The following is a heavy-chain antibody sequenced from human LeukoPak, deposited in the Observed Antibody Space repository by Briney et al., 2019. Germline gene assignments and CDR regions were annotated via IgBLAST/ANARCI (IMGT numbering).Heavy chain of an antibody. CDR1: GFTVSDYY. CDR2: LYTDDTT. V-gene: IGHV3-53*01. CDR3: AKDRSGYSYGCFDY. D-gene: IGHD5-18*01. Sequence: GGSLRLSCVASGFTVSDYYMSWVRQAPGKGLEWVSLLYTDDTTIYADSVKGRFTISRDNSKNTLYLQMNSLRAEDTAVYYCAKDRSGYSYGCFDYWGQGTLVTVSS. J-gene: IGHJ4*02.